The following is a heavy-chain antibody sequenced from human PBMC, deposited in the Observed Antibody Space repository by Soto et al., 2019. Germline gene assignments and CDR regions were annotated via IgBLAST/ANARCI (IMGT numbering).Heavy chain of an antibody. CDR3: ALTVTTGTIDY. CDR1: GGSISSYY. J-gene: IGHJ4*02. V-gene: IGHV4-59*01. D-gene: IGHD4-17*01. Sequence: SETLSLTCTVSGGSISSYYWSWIRQPPGKGLEWIGYIYYSGSTNYNPSLKSRVTISVDTSKNQFSLKLSSVTAADTAVCYCALTVTTGTIDYWGQGTLVTVSS. CDR2: IYYSGST.